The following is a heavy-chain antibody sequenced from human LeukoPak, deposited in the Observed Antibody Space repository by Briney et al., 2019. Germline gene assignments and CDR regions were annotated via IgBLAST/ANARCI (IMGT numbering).Heavy chain of an antibody. CDR3: AKTYYGSGSYKFDY. V-gene: IGHV3-23*01. CDR2: ISDSGGNT. Sequence: GGSLRLSCAASGFTFSNNGMHWVRQAPGKGLEWVSVISDSGGNTYYADSVKGRFTISRDNSKNTLYLQMNSLRAEDTAVYYCAKTYYGSGSYKFDYWGQGTLVTVSS. CDR1: GFTFSNNG. D-gene: IGHD3-10*01. J-gene: IGHJ4*02.